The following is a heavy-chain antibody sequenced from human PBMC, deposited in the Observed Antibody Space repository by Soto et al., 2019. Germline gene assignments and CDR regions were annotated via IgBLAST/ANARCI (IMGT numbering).Heavy chain of an antibody. V-gene: IGHV4-30-4*01. Sequence: LSLTCTVSGGSISSGDYYWSWIRQPPGKGLEWIGYIYYSGSTYYNPSLKSRVTIPVDTSKNQFSLKLSSVTAADTAVYYCARAQWFGELVYFDYWGQGTLVTVSS. CDR2: IYYSGST. CDR3: ARAQWFGELVYFDY. CDR1: GGSISSGDYY. D-gene: IGHD3-10*01. J-gene: IGHJ4*02.